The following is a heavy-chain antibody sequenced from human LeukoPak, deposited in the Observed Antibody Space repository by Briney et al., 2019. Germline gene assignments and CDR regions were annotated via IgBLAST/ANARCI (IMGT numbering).Heavy chain of an antibody. CDR2: IYGDGSFT. J-gene: IGHJ5*02. CDR3: AKECSSSWFEYNWFDP. D-gene: IGHD6-13*01. V-gene: IGHV3-74*01. CDR1: GFTFGNFW. Sequence: GGSLRLSCAASGFTFGNFWMHWVRQAPGKGLVWVALIYGDGSFTRYADSVKGRFTISRDNAKNTVYLQMNSLRAEDTAVYYCAKECSSSWFEYNWFDPWGQGTLVTVSS.